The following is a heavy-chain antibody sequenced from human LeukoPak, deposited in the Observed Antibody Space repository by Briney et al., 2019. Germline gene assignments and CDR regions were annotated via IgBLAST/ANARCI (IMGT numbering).Heavy chain of an antibody. CDR1: GYTFIGYY. CDR3: VRDMVHYDRSANQI. CDR2: INPKTGDT. D-gene: IGHD3-22*01. J-gene: IGHJ4*02. Sequence: SVKVSCKASGYTFIGYYMYWVRQAPGQGLEGMGWINPKTGDTNYAEKFQGRVTMTTDTSTSTAYMELSGLRSDEKAVYYCVRDMVHYDRSANQIWGEGKLVTVSS. V-gene: IGHV1-2*02.